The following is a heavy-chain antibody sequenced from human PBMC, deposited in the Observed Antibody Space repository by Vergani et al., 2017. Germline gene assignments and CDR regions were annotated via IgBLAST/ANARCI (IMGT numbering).Heavy chain of an antibody. CDR2: INHSGST. CDR3: ARGPSLHYYYMDV. Sequence: QLQLQESGPGLVKPSETLSLTCTVSGGFISSSSYYWGWIRQPPGKGLEWIGEINHSGSTNYNPSLKSRVTISVDTSKNQFSLKLSSVTAADTAVYYCARGPSLHYYYMDVWGKGTTVTVSS. CDR1: GGFISSSSYY. J-gene: IGHJ6*03. V-gene: IGHV4-39*07.